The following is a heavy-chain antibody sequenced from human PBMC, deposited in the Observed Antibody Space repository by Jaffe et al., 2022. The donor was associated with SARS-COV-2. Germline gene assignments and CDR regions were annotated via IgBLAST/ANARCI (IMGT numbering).Heavy chain of an antibody. V-gene: IGHV3-30*18. CDR1: GFTFSSYG. CDR3: AKVTAGGIDAFDI. Sequence: QVQLVESGGGVVQPGRSLRLSCAASGFTFSSYGMHWVRQAPGKGLEWVAVISYDGSNKYYADSVKGRFTISRDNSKNTLYLQMNSLRAEDTAVYYCAKVTAGGIDAFDIWGQGTMVTVSS. CDR2: ISYDGSNK. D-gene: IGHD6-13*01. J-gene: IGHJ3*02.